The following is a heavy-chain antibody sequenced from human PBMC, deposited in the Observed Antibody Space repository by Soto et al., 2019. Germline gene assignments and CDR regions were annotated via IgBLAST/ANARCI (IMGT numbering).Heavy chain of an antibody. CDR2: IIPIFGTA. CDR1: GGTFSSYA. V-gene: IGHV1-69*13. D-gene: IGHD3-10*01. J-gene: IGHJ4*02. Sequence: SVKVSCKASGGTFSSYAISWVRQAPGQGLEWMGGIIPIFGTANYAQKFQGRVTITADESTSTAYMELSSLRSEDTAVYYCARVAMVRGVTQYYFDYWGQGTLVTVPQ. CDR3: ARVAMVRGVTQYYFDY.